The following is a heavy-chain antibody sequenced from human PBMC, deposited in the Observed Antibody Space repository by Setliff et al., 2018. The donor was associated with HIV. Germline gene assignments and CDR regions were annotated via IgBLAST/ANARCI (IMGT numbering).Heavy chain of an antibody. Sequence: PGESLQISCTGSGYSFTSYWIGWVRQMPGKGLEGMGIIYPGDSDTRYSPSFQGQVTISADKSISTAYLQWSSLKASDNAMYYCAKHLSPGSGWYSKARGMDVWGQGTTVTVSS. D-gene: IGHD6-19*01. CDR3: AKHLSPGSGWYSKARGMDV. CDR2: IYPGDSDT. J-gene: IGHJ6*02. V-gene: IGHV5-51*01. CDR1: GYSFTSYW.